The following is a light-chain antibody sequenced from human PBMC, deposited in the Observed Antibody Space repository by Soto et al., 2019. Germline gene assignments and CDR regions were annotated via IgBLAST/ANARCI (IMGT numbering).Light chain of an antibody. V-gene: IGKV1-33*01. CDR1: QDISNY. Sequence: DIPMTQSPSSLSASVGDRVTITCQASQDISNYLNWYQQKPGKAPKLLIYDASTLETGVPSRFSGSGSGTDFTFTISSLQPEDIATYYCQQYDNLYTFGQGTKLEIK. CDR2: DAS. CDR3: QQYDNLYT. J-gene: IGKJ2*01.